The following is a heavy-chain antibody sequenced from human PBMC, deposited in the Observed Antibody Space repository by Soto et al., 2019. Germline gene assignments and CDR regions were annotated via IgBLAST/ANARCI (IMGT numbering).Heavy chain of an antibody. J-gene: IGHJ6*02. CDR2: TYYRSKWYN. Sequence: KQSQTLSLTCAISGDSVSSNSAAWNWIRQSPSRGLEWLGRTYYRSKWYNDYAVSVKSRITINPDTSKNQFSLQLNSVTPEDTAVYYCARAFFEFYYGSGSYLSYGMDVWGQGTTVTVSS. CDR1: GDSVSSNSAA. CDR3: ARAFFEFYYGSGSYLSYGMDV. V-gene: IGHV6-1*01. D-gene: IGHD3-10*01.